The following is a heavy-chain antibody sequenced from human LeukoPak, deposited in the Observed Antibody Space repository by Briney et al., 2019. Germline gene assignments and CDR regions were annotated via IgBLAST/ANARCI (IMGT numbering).Heavy chain of an antibody. Sequence: ASVKVSCKASGYTFINYGISWVRQAPGQGLEWMGWISTYNGNTNYAQKLQGRVTMTTDTSTSTAYMELRSLRSDDTAVYYCARETHSGSPAPDAFDIWGQGTMVTVSS. D-gene: IGHD1-26*01. J-gene: IGHJ3*02. CDR1: GYTFINYG. CDR2: ISTYNGNT. CDR3: ARETHSGSPAPDAFDI. V-gene: IGHV1-18*01.